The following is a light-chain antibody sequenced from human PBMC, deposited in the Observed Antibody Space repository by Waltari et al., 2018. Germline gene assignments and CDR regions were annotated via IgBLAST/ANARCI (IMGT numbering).Light chain of an antibody. J-gene: IGLJ3*02. CDR2: GVR. CDR3: SSYTSSSTNWV. Sequence: QSALTQPASVSGSPGQSITISCTGTSSDVGGYNYVSWYQQHPGKAPKLMIYGVRNRPSGVSNRFSGSKSGNTASLTISGLQAEDEADYYCSSYTSSSTNWVFGGGTKLTVL. V-gene: IGLV2-14*01. CDR1: SSDVGGYNY.